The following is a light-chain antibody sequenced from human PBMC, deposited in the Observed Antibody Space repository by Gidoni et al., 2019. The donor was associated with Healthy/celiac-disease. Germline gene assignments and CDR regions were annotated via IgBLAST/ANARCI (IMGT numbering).Light chain of an antibody. J-gene: IGLJ3*02. V-gene: IGLV2-14*01. CDR3: SSYTSSSTLWV. CDR2: EVS. CDR1: SSDVGGYNY. Sequence: QSALTQPASVSGSPGQSLTISCTGTSSDVGGYNYVSWYQQHPGKAPKLIIYEVSNRPSGVSNRFSGSKSGNTASLTISGLQAEDEADYYCSSYTSSSTLWVFGGGTKLTVL.